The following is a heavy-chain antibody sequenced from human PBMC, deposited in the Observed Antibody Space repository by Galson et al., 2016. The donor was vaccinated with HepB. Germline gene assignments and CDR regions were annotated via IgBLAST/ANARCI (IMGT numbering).Heavy chain of an antibody. J-gene: IGHJ4*02. CDR3: ARYSSGYRPNFDY. Sequence: ETLSLTCTVSGGSISSSTYYWGWIRQPPGKGLEWLGSTYYSGTTYDNPSLKSRVTISVDTSKNQFSLKLSSVTAADTAVYYCARYSSGYRPNFDYWGQGTLVTVSS. D-gene: IGHD3-22*01. CDR2: TYYSGTT. CDR1: GGSISSSTYY. V-gene: IGHV4-39*01.